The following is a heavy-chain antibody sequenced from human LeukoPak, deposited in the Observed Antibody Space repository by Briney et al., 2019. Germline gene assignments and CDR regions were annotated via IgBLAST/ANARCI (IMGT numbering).Heavy chain of an antibody. CDR3: ASISSFIGRRGYSYGQTFDY. J-gene: IGHJ4*02. Sequence: PGGSLRLSCAASGFTFSSYEMNWVRQAPGKGLEWVSYISSSGSTIYYADSVKGRFTISRDNAKNSLYLQMNSLRAEDTAVYYCASISSFIGRRGYSYGQTFDYWGQGTLVTVSS. CDR2: ISSSGSTI. D-gene: IGHD5-18*01. CDR1: GFTFSSYE. V-gene: IGHV3-48*03.